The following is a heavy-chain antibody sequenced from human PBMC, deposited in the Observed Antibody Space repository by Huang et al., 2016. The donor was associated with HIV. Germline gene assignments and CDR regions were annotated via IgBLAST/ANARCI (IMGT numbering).Heavy chain of an antibody. J-gene: IGHJ4*02. CDR3: ATGFDVFFDF. V-gene: IGHV1-24*01. Sequence: QVQLVQSRAEVKKPGASVKVSCKVSEYTLTELSIHWVRKPPGKGLEWMGCFDPEIGETIYAQKFQCRVTMTEDTSTETAFMELSGLRPEDTAVYYCATGFDVFFDFWGQGTLVTVSS. CDR2: FDPEIGET. D-gene: IGHD3-9*01. CDR1: EYTLTELS.